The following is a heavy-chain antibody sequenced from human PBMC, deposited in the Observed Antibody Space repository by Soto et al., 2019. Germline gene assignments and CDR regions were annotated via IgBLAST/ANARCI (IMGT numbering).Heavy chain of an antibody. Sequence: QVQLQESGPGLVKPSQTLSLTCTVSGGSISSGDYYWSWIRQPPGKGLEWIGYIYYSGSTYYNPSLKRRVTISVDTSKNQFSLKLSSVTAADTAVYYCARREDYGERGGWFHPWGQGTLVTVSS. CDR3: ARREDYGERGGWFHP. J-gene: IGHJ5*02. CDR1: GGSISSGDYY. CDR2: IYYSGST. V-gene: IGHV4-30-4*01. D-gene: IGHD4-17*01.